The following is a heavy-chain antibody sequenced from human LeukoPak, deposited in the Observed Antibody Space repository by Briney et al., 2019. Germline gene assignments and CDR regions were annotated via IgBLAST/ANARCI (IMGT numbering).Heavy chain of an antibody. D-gene: IGHD3-10*01. CDR2: ISAYNGNT. CDR3: ARVHPYYYGEYYFDY. V-gene: IGHV1-18*01. J-gene: IGHJ4*02. CDR1: GGTFSNYA. Sequence: ASVKVSCKASGGTFSNYAITWVRQAPGQGLEWMGWISAYNGNTNYAQKLQGRVTMTTDTSTSTAYMELRSLRSDDTAVYYCARVHPYYYGEYYFDYWGQGTLVTVSS.